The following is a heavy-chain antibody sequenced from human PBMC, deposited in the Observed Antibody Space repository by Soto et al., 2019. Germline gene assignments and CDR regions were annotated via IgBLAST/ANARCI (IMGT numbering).Heavy chain of an antibody. D-gene: IGHD3-10*01. CDR1: GYTFTSYY. CDR2: INPSGGST. J-gene: IGHJ4*02. CDR3: ARGNHYYGSGSYADY. Sequence: QVQLVQSGAEVKKPGASVKVSCKASGYTFTSYYMHWVRQAPGQGLEWMGIINPSGGSTSYAQKSQGRVTMTRDTSTSTVYMELSSLRSEDTAVYYCARGNHYYGSGSYADYWGQGTLVTVSS. V-gene: IGHV1-46*03.